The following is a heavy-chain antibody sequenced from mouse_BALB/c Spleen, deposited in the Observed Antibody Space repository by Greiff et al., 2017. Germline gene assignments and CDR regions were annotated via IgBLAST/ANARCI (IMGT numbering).Heavy chain of an antibody. CDR2: INSNGGST. J-gene: IGHJ2*01. Sequence: EVKLQESGGGLVQPGGSLKLSCAASGFTFSSYGMTWVRQTPDKRLELVATINSNGGSTYYPDSVKGRFTISRDNAKNTLYLQMSSLKSEDTAMYYCASRTTAFDYWGQGTTLTVSS. D-gene: IGHD1-2*01. CDR1: GFTFSSYG. CDR3: ASRTTAFDY. V-gene: IGHV5-6-3*01.